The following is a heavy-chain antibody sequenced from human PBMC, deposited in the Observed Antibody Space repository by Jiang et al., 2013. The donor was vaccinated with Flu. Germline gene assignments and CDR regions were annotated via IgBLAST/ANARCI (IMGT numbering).Heavy chain of an antibody. CDR2: IYYSGST. Sequence: KGLEWIGYIYYSGSTNYNPSLKSRVTISVDTSKNQFSLKLSSVTAADTAVYYCARGTYDSDAFDIWGQGTMVTVSS. D-gene: IGHD3-22*01. V-gene: IGHV4-59*01. CDR3: ARGTYDSDAFDI. J-gene: IGHJ3*02.